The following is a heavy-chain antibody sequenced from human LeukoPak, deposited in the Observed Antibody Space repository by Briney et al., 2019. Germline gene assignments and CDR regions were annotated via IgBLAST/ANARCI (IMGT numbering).Heavy chain of an antibody. Sequence: GGSLRLSCAASGFTFSSYWMHWVRQAPGKGLVWVSRINSDGSSANYADSVKGRFTISGDNAKNTLFLQMSSLRAEDTAVYYCARSPYYGDAFDIWGQGTMVTVSS. CDR1: GFTFSSYW. D-gene: IGHD1-26*01. J-gene: IGHJ3*02. CDR2: INSDGSSA. CDR3: ARSPYYGDAFDI. V-gene: IGHV3-74*01.